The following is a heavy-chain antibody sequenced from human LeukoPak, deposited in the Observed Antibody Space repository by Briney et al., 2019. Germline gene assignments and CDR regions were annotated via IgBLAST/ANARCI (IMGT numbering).Heavy chain of an antibody. V-gene: IGHV3-48*03. CDR3: ARVQRGIAVALDY. J-gene: IGHJ4*02. Sequence: GGSLRLSCAASGFTFSSYEMNWVRQAPGKGLEWASYISITGSSIYYADSVKGRFPISRDNIKNLLYLQMNSLRAEDTAVYYCARVQRGIAVALDYWGQGTLATVSS. CDR1: GFTFSSYE. D-gene: IGHD6-19*01. CDR2: ISITGSSI.